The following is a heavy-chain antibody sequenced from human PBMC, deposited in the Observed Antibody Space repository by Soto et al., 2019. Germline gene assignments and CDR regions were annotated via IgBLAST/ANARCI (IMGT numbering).Heavy chain of an antibody. V-gene: IGHV1-8*01. J-gene: IGHJ5*02. Sequence: QVQLVQSGAEVKKPGASVKVSCKASGYTFTSYDINWVRQATGQGLEWMGWMNPNSGNTGYAQKFQGRVTMTRNTSISTAYMELSSLRSEDTAVYYCARGEDYGGNSDPNWFDPWGQGTLVTVSP. CDR2: MNPNSGNT. D-gene: IGHD4-17*01. CDR3: ARGEDYGGNSDPNWFDP. CDR1: GYTFTSYD.